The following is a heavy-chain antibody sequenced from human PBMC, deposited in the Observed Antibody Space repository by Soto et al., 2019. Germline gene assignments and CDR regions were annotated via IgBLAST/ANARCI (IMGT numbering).Heavy chain of an antibody. CDR1: GFTFSSYA. Sequence: EVQLLESGGGLVQPGGSLRLSCAASGFTFSSYAMSWVRQAPGKGLEWVSAISDSGGSTYYADSVKGRFTISRDNFKNTLYLQMNSLRAEDTAVYYCAKDLDCTSTSCYPPTFDYWGQGTLVTVSS. J-gene: IGHJ4*02. V-gene: IGHV3-23*01. CDR2: ISDSGGST. CDR3: AKDLDCTSTSCYPPTFDY. D-gene: IGHD2-2*01.